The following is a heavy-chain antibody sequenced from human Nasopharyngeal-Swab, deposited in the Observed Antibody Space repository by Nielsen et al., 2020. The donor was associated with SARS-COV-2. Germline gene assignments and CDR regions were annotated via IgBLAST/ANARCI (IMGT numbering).Heavy chain of an antibody. Sequence: SETLSLTCAVYGGSFSDYYWSWIRQPPGKGLEWIGEINHSGSTNYNPSLKSRVTISLDTSKNRFSLKLSSVTAADTAVYYCARSVVVPVLPQYYFDYWGQGTLVTVSS. CDR2: INHSGST. D-gene: IGHD2-2*01. CDR3: ARSVVVPVLPQYYFDY. V-gene: IGHV4-34*01. J-gene: IGHJ4*02. CDR1: GGSFSDYY.